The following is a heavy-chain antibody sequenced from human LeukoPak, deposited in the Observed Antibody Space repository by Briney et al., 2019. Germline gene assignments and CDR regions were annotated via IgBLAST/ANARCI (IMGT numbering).Heavy chain of an antibody. CDR2: ISSGSSYI. J-gene: IGHJ6*02. CDR1: GFTFSSYS. Sequence: GGSLRLSCAASGFTFSSYSMNWVRQAPGKGLEWVSSISSGSSYIYYADSVKGRFTISRDNAKNSLYLQMNSLRAEDTAVYYCARDSLRDGMDVWGQGTTVTVSS. D-gene: IGHD4/OR15-4a*01. CDR3: ARDSLRDGMDV. V-gene: IGHV3-21*01.